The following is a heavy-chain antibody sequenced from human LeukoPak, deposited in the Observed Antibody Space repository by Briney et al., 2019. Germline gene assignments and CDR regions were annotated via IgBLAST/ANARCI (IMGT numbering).Heavy chain of an antibody. D-gene: IGHD3-22*01. CDR2: ISPHNDNT. V-gene: IGHV1-18*01. CDR1: VYIFTSYG. J-gene: IGHJ4*02. Sequence: ASVKVPCKASVYIFTSYGITWVRQAPGQGLEWMGWISPHNDNTNYAQGLQGRVTMTTDTSTSTVYMELKSLRSDDTAVYYCARSRFSYDNFDYWGQGTLVTVSS. CDR3: ARSRFSYDNFDY.